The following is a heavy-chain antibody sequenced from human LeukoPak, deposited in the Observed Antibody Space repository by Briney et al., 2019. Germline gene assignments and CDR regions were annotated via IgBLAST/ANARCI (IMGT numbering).Heavy chain of an antibody. CDR3: ARETRVRWTDY. D-gene: IGHD5-24*01. J-gene: IGHJ4*02. V-gene: IGHV3-23*01. Sequence: GGSLRLSCAASGFTFRSYGMTWVRQAPGKGLEWVSAISGSGDSTYYADSVKGRFTISRDNSRNTLYLQMNSLRAEDTAVYYCARETRVRWTDYWGQGILVTVSS. CDR1: GFTFRSYG. CDR2: ISGSGDST.